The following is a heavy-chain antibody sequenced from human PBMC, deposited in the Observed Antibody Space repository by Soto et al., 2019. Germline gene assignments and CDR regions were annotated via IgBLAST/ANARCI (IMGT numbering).Heavy chain of an antibody. CDR3: ARDSGYCSGGSCQIEGPMDY. CDR1: GGTFSSYT. J-gene: IGHJ4*02. D-gene: IGHD2-15*01. CDR2: IIPILGIA. Sequence: QVQLVQSGAEVKKPGSSVKVSCKASGGTFSSYTISWVRQAPGQGLEWMGRIIPILGIANYAQKFQGRVTITADKSTSTAYLELVSLRSEDTAVYYCARDSGYCSGGSCQIEGPMDYWGQGTLVTVSS. V-gene: IGHV1-69*08.